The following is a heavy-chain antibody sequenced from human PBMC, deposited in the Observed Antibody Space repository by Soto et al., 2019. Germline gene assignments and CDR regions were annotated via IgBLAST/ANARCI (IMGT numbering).Heavy chain of an antibody. V-gene: IGHV1-69*02. J-gene: IGHJ4*02. CDR1: GGTFSSYT. Sequence: QVQLVQSGAEVKKPGSSVKVSCKASGGTFSSYTISWVRQAPGQGLEWMGRIIPILGIANYAQQFQGRVTMTADKPTNTDYTELSSLRSEETAEYYCARAERGSYPNGGQGTLVTVSS. D-gene: IGHD1-26*01. CDR3: ARAERGSYPN. CDR2: IIPILGIA.